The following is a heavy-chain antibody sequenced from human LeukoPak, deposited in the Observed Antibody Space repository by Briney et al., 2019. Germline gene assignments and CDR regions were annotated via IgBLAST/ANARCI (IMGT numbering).Heavy chain of an antibody. V-gene: IGHV4-4*02. D-gene: IGHD6-13*01. J-gene: IGHJ4*02. CDR2: IYHSGST. CDR1: GAPISSNNW. CDR3: VSAEPRGIIWYPY. Sequence: SGTLSLTCAVSGAPISSNNWWWSWVRQPPGKGLEWIGEIYHSGSTNYNPSLKSRVTMSVDKSKNQFSLKLGSVTAADTAVYYCVSAEPRGIIWYPYWGQGTLVTVSS.